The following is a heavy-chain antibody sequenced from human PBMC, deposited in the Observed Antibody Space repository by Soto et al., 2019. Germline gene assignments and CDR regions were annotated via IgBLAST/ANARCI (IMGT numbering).Heavy chain of an antibody. D-gene: IGHD2-2*01. CDR3: AREGYCSSTSCYNWFDP. CDR1: GGTFSSYA. CDR2: IIPIFGTA. V-gene: IGHV1-69*01. J-gene: IGHJ5*02. Sequence: QVQLVQSGAEVKKPGSSVKVSCKASGGTFSSYAISWVRQAPGQGLEWMGGIIPIFGTANYAQKFQGRVTITADESTSTAYMELSRLRSEETAVYYCAREGYCSSTSCYNWFDPWGQGTLVTVSS.